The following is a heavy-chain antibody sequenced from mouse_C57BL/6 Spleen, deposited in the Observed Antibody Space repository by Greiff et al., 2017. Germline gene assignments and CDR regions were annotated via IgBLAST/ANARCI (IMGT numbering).Heavy chain of an antibody. CDR1: GYTFTDYY. Sequence: VQLQQSGPVLVKPGASVKMSCKASGYTFTDYYMNWVKQSHGKSLEWIGVINPYNGGTSYNQKFKGKATLTVDKSSSTAYMELNSLTSEDSAVYYCARSGGNAYWYFEVWGTGTTVTVSS. J-gene: IGHJ1*03. CDR2: INPYNGGT. CDR3: ARSGGNAYWYFEV. D-gene: IGHD1-1*02. V-gene: IGHV1-19*01.